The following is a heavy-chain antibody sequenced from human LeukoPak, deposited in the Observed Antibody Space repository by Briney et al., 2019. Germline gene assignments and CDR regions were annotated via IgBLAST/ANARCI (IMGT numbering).Heavy chain of an antibody. CDR3: AKDHYSNYVYYFDY. CDR2: ISGSGGST. J-gene: IGHJ4*02. CDR1: GFTFSSYA. V-gene: IGHV3-23*01. Sequence: GGSLRLSCAASGFTFSSYAMSWVRQAPGKGLEWVSAISGSGGSTYYADSVKGRFTISRDNSKNALYLQMNSLRAEDTAVYYCAKDHYSNYVYYFDYWGQGTLVTVSS. D-gene: IGHD4-11*01.